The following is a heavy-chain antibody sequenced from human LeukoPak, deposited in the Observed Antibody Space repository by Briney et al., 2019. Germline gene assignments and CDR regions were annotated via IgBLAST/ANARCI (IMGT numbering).Heavy chain of an antibody. V-gene: IGHV3-21*01. CDR3: AREWFGELLDGY. Sequence: PGGSLRLSCAASGFTFSSYSMNWVRQAPGKGLEWVSSISSSSSCIYYADPVKGRFTISRDNAKNSLYLQMNSLRAEDTAVYYCAREWFGELLDGYWGQGTLVTVSS. J-gene: IGHJ4*02. D-gene: IGHD3-10*01. CDR2: ISSSSSCI. CDR1: GFTFSSYS.